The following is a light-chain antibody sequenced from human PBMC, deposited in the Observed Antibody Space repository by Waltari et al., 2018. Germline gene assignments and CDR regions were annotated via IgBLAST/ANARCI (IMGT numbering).Light chain of an antibody. CDR2: EVS. J-gene: IGLJ1*01. CDR1: SRDVGSYNR. V-gene: IGLV2-18*02. CDR3: SSYTSSSTYV. Sequence: QSALTQPPSVSGSPGQSVTISCTGTSRDVGSYNRVSCYQQPPGTAPKLMIYEVSNRPSGVPDRFSGSKSGNTASLTISGLQAEDEADYYCSSYTSSSTYVFGTGTKVTVL.